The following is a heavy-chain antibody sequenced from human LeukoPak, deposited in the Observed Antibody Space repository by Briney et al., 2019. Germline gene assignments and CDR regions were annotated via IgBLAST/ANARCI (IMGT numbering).Heavy chain of an antibody. V-gene: IGHV1-18*01. CDR2: ISPYNGNT. CDR3: ARGRPSEGSYKPSFDY. J-gene: IGHJ4*02. D-gene: IGHD3-10*01. Sequence: ASVKVSCKGSDNTFTNYGINWVRQAPGQGLEWMGWISPYNGNTEYAQKLHGRVTMTTDTSTSTAYMELRSLRSEDTAVYYCARGRPSEGSYKPSFDYWGQGTLVTVSS. CDR1: DNTFTNYG.